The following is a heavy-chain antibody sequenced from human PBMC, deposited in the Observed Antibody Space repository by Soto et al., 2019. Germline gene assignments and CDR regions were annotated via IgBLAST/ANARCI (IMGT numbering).Heavy chain of an antibody. D-gene: IGHD4-17*01. V-gene: IGHV1-18*01. CDR2: ISAYNGNT. CDR3: ARDLTTVTHPFDY. J-gene: IGHJ4*02. Sequence: ASVKVSCKASGYTFTSYGISWVRQAPGQGLEWMGWISAYNGNTNYAQKLQGRVTMTTDTSASTAYMELSSLRSEDTAVYYCARDLTTVTHPFDYWGQGTLVTVSS. CDR1: GYTFTSYG.